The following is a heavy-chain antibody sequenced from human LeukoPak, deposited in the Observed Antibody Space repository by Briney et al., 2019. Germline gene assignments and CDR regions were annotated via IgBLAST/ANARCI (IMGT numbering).Heavy chain of an antibody. D-gene: IGHD3/OR15-3a*01. V-gene: IGHV4-59*01. CDR2: IYYSGST. CDR1: GDSISSYY. CDR3: ARDGDWNYFDY. J-gene: IGHJ4*02. Sequence: SEALSLTCTVSGDSISSYYWSWIRQPPGKGLEWIGYIYYSGSTNYNPSLKSRVTILVDTSKNQFSLKLSSVTAADTAVYYCARDGDWNYFDYWGQGTLVTVSS.